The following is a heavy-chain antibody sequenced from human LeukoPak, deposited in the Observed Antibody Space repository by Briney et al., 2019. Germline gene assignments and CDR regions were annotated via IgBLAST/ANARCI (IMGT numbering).Heavy chain of an antibody. CDR2: ISYSGST. D-gene: IGHD3-16*02. J-gene: IGHJ4*02. Sequence: SETLSLTCTVSGGSISSYYWSWIRQPPGKGLEWIGYISYSGSTNYNPSLKSRVTISVDTSKNQLSLKLNSVTAADTAVYYCARYIWGSYPTFEDYWGQGSLVTVSS. V-gene: IGHV4-59*01. CDR3: ARYIWGSYPTFEDY. CDR1: GGSISSYY.